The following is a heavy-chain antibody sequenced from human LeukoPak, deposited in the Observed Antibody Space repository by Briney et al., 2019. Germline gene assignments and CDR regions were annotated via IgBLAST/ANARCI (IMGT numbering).Heavy chain of an antibody. CDR3: AREGGCSGGSCYVDY. D-gene: IGHD2-15*01. CDR2: IYYSGGT. Sequence: PSETLSLTCTVSGGSISSYYWSWIRQPPGKGLEWIGYIYYSGGTNYNPSLKSRVTISVDTSKNQFSLKLSSVTAADTAVYYCAREGGCSGGSCYVDYWGQGTLVTVSS. J-gene: IGHJ4*02. V-gene: IGHV4-59*01. CDR1: GGSISSYY.